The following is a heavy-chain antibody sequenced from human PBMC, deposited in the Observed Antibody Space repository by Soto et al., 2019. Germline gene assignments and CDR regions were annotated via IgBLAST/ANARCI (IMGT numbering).Heavy chain of an antibody. J-gene: IGHJ5*02. CDR3: ARCHYDGSGRLLYYWFDP. CDR1: GYTFTSYA. V-gene: IGHV1-3*01. CDR2: INAGNGNT. D-gene: IGHD3-10*01. Sequence: QVQLVQSGAEVKKPGASVKVSCKASGYTFTSYAMHWVRQAPGQRLEWMGWINAGNGNTKYSQKFQGRVTITRDTTASTAYLELSSLRAEDTAVYYCARCHYDGSGRLLYYWFDPWGQGTLVTVSS.